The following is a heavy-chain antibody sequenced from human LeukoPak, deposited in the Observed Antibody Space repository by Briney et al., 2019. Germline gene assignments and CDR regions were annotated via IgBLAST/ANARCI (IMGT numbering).Heavy chain of an antibody. D-gene: IGHD3-3*01. CDR2: IKGDGIST. V-gene: IGHV3-74*01. Sequence: GGSLRLSCAASGFDFSSNWMDWVRHAPGQGLVWVSRIKGDGISTNYADSVKGRLTISRDIAKNTLYLQMNSLRAEDTGVYYCAKDHYWSIDYWGRGTLVTVSS. CDR3: AKDHYWSIDY. J-gene: IGHJ4*02. CDR1: GFDFSSNW.